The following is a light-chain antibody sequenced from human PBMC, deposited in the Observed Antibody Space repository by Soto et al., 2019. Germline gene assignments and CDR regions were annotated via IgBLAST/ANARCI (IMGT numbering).Light chain of an antibody. CDR3: LQDYNYPLT. CDR2: DAS. J-gene: IGKJ4*01. V-gene: IGKV1-5*01. Sequence: DIQMTQSPSTLSASVGDRVTITCRASQSISNWLSWYHQKPGKAPKLLIYDASSLESGVSLRFSGSGSGTEFTLTISSLQPDDFATYYCLQDYNYPLTFGGGTKVDIK. CDR1: QSISNW.